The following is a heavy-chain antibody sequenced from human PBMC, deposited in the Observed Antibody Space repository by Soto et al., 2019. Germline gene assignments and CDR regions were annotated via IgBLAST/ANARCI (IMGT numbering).Heavy chain of an antibody. CDR1: GFTFSSYA. V-gene: IGHV3-23*01. Sequence: EVQLLESGGGLVQPGGSLRLSCAASGFTFSSYAMSWVRQAPGKGLEWVSAISGSGGSTYYADSVKGRFTISRDNATAFLELQMNGVTADDTVVYYCGLDGGWYSSGLIQGGYYYSYGIVFRCQDTALTVCS. J-gene: IGHJ6*02. CDR2: ISGSGGST. CDR3: GLDGGWYSSGLIQGGYYYSYGIVF. D-gene: IGHD6-19*01.